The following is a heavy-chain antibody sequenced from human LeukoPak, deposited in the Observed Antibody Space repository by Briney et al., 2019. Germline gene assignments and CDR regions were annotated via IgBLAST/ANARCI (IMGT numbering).Heavy chain of an antibody. CDR1: GFTFSSYA. CDR3: AEGHIVVVPAAYFDY. D-gene: IGHD2-2*01. J-gene: IGHJ4*02. CDR2: ISGSGGST. V-gene: IGHV3-23*01. Sequence: GGSLRLSCAASGFTFSSYAMSWVRQAPGKGLEWVSAISGSGGSTYYADSVKGRFTISRDNSKNTLYLQMNSLRAEDTAVYYCAEGHIVVVPAAYFDYWGQGTLVTVSS.